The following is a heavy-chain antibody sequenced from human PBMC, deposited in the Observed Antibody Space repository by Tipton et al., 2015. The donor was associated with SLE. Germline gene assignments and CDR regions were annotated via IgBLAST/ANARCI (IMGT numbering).Heavy chain of an antibody. J-gene: IGHJ6*03. CDR3: AREHYDILTGYNYYYYYMDV. V-gene: IGHV4-59*11. CDR2: IYYSGST. Sequence: TLSLTCTVSGGSISSHYWSWIRQPPGKGLEWIGYIYYSGSTNYNPSPKSRVTISVDTSKNQFSLKLSSVTAADTAVYYCAREHYDILTGYNYYYYYMDVWGKGTTVTVSS. D-gene: IGHD3-9*01. CDR1: GGSISSHY.